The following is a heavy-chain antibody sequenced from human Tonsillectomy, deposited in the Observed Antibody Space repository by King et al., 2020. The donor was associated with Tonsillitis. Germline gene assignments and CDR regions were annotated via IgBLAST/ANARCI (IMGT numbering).Heavy chain of an antibody. V-gene: IGHV3-33*01. CDR1: GFTFSSYG. D-gene: IGHD5-18*01. J-gene: IGHJ4*02. CDR2: IWYDGTKK. CDR3: ARWGGDSSGYAFDY. Sequence: VQLVESGGGVVQPGRSLRLSCAASGFTFSSYGMHWVRQAPGKGLEWVAVIWYDGTKKYYVDSVKGRFTVSRDNSKNTLNLQMNSLTAADTAVYYCARWGGDSSGYAFDYWGLGTLVTVSS.